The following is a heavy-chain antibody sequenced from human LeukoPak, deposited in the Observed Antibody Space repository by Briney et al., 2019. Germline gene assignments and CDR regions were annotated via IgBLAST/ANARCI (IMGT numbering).Heavy chain of an antibody. Sequence: PSQTLSLTCTVSGGSISSGTYYWSWIRQPAGKGLEWIGRIYTSGSTKYNPSLKGRVTISIDTSNNQFSLKVSSVTAADTAVYYCARASLRLGRNAFDIWGQGTMVTVSS. D-gene: IGHD5/OR15-5a*01. CDR1: GGSISSGTYY. CDR2: IYTSGST. V-gene: IGHV4-61*02. CDR3: ARASLRLGRNAFDI. J-gene: IGHJ3*02.